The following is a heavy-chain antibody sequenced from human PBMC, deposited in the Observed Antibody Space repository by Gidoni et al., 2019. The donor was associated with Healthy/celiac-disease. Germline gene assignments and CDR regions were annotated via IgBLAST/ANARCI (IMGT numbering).Heavy chain of an antibody. Sequence: QVQLQQWGAGLLKPSETLSLTCAVYGCSFSGYSWSWIRQTPGKGLEWIGESNHSGSTNYNPSLKSRVTISVDTSKNQFSLKLSSVTAADTAVYYCARSRGYSSSWPLRNLYYFDYWGQGTLVTVSS. D-gene: IGHD6-13*01. J-gene: IGHJ4*02. CDR1: GCSFSGYS. V-gene: IGHV4-34*01. CDR3: ARSRGYSSSWPLRNLYYFDY. CDR2: SNHSGST.